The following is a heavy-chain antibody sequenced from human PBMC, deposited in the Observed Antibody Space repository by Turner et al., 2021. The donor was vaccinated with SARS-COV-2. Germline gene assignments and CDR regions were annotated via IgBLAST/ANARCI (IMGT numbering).Heavy chain of an antibody. CDR2: SRNKAKSFTT. CDR3: TRDAARGY. J-gene: IGHJ4*02. V-gene: IGHV3-72*01. Sequence: EVQLVESGGGLVQPGGSLRLSCAASGFTFSDRYLDWVRQAPGKGLEWVGRSRNKAKSFTTDYAASVKGRFTISRDDAKSSLYLQMNSLKIEDTAVYYCTRDAARGYWGQGTLVSVSS. D-gene: IGHD6-6*01. CDR1: GFTFSDRY.